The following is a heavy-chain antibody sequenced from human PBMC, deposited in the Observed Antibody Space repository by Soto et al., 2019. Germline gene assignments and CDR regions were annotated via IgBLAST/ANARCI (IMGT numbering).Heavy chain of an antibody. D-gene: IGHD6-13*01. CDR3: AKERGYSSSWNYFDY. CDR2: ISYDGSNK. J-gene: IGHJ4*02. V-gene: IGHV3-30*18. CDR1: GFTFSSYG. Sequence: QVQLVESGGGVVQPGRSLRLSCAASGFTFSSYGMHWVRQAPGKGLEWVAVISYDGSNKYYADSVKGRFTISRDNSKNTLYLQMNSLRAEDTAVYYSAKERGYSSSWNYFDYWGQGTLVTVSS.